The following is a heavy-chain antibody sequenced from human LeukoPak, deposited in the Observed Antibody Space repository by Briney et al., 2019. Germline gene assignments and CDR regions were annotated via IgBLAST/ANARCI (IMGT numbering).Heavy chain of an antibody. Sequence: GASVKVSCKASGGTFSSYGISWVRQAPGQGLEWMGWISAYNGNTNYAQKLQGRVTMTTDTSTSTAYMELRSLRSDDTAVYYCARELPSRYCGGDCYSWLDYWGQGTLVTVSS. V-gene: IGHV1-18*01. CDR3: ARELPSRYCGGDCYSWLDY. CDR1: GGTFSSYG. CDR2: ISAYNGNT. J-gene: IGHJ4*02. D-gene: IGHD2-21*02.